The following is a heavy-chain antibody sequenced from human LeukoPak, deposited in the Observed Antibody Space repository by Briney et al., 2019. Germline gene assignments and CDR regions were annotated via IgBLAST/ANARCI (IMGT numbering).Heavy chain of an antibody. V-gene: IGHV3-33*01. J-gene: IGHJ5*02. Sequence: GRSLRLSCAASGFTFSSYGMHWVRQAPGKGLEWVAVIWYDGSNENYADSVKGRFTISRDNSKNTLYRQMNSLRAEDTAVYYCARNYYDSSSSNWFDPWGQGTLVTVSS. CDR2: IWYDGSNE. CDR1: GFTFSSYG. D-gene: IGHD3-22*01. CDR3: ARNYYDSSSSNWFDP.